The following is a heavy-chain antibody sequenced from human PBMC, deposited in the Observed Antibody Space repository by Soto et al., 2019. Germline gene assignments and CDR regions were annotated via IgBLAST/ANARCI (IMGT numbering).Heavy chain of an antibody. J-gene: IGHJ4*02. Sequence: GGSLRLSCVVTGFTFSSYSMNWVRQAPGKGLEWVSHISSSSTTIYYADSVKGRFTISKDKAKNSLYLQMNSLRDEDTAVYYCARGTGTSASCPDYWGQGTLVTVSS. CDR3: ARGTGTSASCPDY. CDR2: ISSSSTTI. CDR1: GFTFSSYS. D-gene: IGHD2-2*01. V-gene: IGHV3-48*02.